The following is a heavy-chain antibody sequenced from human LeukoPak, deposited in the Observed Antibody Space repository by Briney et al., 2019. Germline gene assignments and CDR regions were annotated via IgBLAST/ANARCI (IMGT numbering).Heavy chain of an antibody. Sequence: SRTPSLSPALSLGSTTTDYCGCIARPPGKELGGIGGIYYTVSASYNPSPHSRVTISLYPSKNQFSLKLSCVTAAATAVYYWAKMGYHDSSGYPFDYWGQGTLVTVSS. CDR2: IYYTVSA. CDR1: LGSTTTDY. CDR3: AKMGYHDSSGYPFDY. V-gene: IGHV4-59*01. D-gene: IGHD3-22*01. J-gene: IGHJ4*02.